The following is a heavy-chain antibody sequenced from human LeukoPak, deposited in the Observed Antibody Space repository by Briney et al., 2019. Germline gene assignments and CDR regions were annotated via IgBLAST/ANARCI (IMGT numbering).Heavy chain of an antibody. J-gene: IGHJ4*02. V-gene: IGHV4-30-4*01. CDR1: GGAISSGDYY. CDR2: IHHSGTTY. CDR3: VRDRSRPNPFFDS. Sequence: SETLSLTCTVSGGAISSGDYYWSWIRQPPGKGLEWIGYIHHSGTTYYYNPSLKSRVTMSVDTSKNQFSLKLSSVGAADTAVYYCVRDRSRPNPFFDSWGQGTLVTVSS. D-gene: IGHD6-13*01.